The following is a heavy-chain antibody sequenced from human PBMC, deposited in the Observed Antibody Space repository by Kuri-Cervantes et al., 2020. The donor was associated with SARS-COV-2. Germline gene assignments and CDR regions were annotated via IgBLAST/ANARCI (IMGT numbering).Heavy chain of an antibody. J-gene: IGHJ4*02. Sequence: LSLTCAASGFIFSNYVMSWVRQAPGKGLVWVSRINPDGSYTNNADSVKGRFTLSRDNAKNMLFLQMNSLRAEDTAVYYCVRDGDHWNFDYWGQGTLVTVSS. CDR2: INPDGSYT. CDR1: GFIFSNYV. V-gene: IGHV3-74*01. CDR3: VRDGDHWNFDY. D-gene: IGHD1-1*01.